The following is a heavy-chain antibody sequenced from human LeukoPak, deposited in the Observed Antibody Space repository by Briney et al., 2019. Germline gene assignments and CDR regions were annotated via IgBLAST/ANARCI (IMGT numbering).Heavy chain of an antibody. D-gene: IGHD3-22*01. J-gene: IGHJ4*02. CDR2: ISGSGGST. V-gene: IGHV3-23*01. CDR3: ANLNHYYDSSGYSDY. Sequence: GGSLRLSCAASGFTFSSYAMSWVRQAPGKGLEWVSAISGSGGSTYYADSVKGRFTISRDNSKNTLYLQMNSLRAEDTAVYYCANLNHYYDSSGYSDYWGQGTLVTVSS. CDR1: GFTFSSYA.